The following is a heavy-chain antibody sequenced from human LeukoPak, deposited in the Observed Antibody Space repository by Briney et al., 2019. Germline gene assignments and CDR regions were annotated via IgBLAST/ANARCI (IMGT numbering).Heavy chain of an antibody. V-gene: IGHV1-69*05. CDR1: GGTFSSYA. Sequence: SVKVSCKASGGTFSSYAISWVRQAPGQGLEWMGGIIPIFGTANYAQKFQGRVTITTDESTSTAYMELSSLRSEDTAVYYCARSQLGFSDAFDIWGQGTMVTVSS. CDR3: ARSQLGFSDAFDI. CDR2: IIPIFGTA. J-gene: IGHJ3*02. D-gene: IGHD1-1*01.